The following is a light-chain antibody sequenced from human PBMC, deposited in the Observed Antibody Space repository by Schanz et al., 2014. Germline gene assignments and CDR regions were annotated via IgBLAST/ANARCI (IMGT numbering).Light chain of an antibody. CDR3: QQYYSNPLT. CDR1: ESVLYSSNNLNY. Sequence: DIVMTQSPDSLAVSLGERATINCKSSESVLYSSNNLNYLAWYQQKPGQPPKLLIYWASTRESGVPDRFSGSGSGTYFTLAISSLQAEDVAVYYCQQYYSNPLTFGGGTKVEIK. CDR2: WAS. V-gene: IGKV4-1*01. J-gene: IGKJ4*01.